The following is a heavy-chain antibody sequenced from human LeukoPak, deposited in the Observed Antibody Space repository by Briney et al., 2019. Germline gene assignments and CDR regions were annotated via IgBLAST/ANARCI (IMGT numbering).Heavy chain of an antibody. J-gene: IGHJ4*02. D-gene: IGHD5-18*01. CDR1: GFTFSSYA. Sequence: GGSLRLSCAASGFTFSSYAMSWVRQAPGKGLEWVSAISGSGGSTYYADSVKGRFTISRDNSKNTLYLQMNSLRAEDTAVYYCAKDQRGYSYGYDFDYWGQGTLVTVSS. CDR3: AKDQRGYSYGYDFDY. V-gene: IGHV3-23*01. CDR2: ISGSGGST.